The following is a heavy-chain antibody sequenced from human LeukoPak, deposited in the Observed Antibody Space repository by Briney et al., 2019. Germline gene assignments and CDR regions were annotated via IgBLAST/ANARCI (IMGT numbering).Heavy chain of an antibody. J-gene: IGHJ4*02. Sequence: ASVKVSCRASGYTFSNYVLIWVRQAPGQGLEWMGWISGYSANTKYAEKFQGRVSMTTETSTTTAYMELRSLTSDDEAAYYCARSHSGSLRSPFDLWGQGTLVTVSS. CDR2: ISGYSANT. V-gene: IGHV1-18*01. D-gene: IGHD3-22*01. CDR1: GYTFSNYV. CDR3: ARSHSGSLRSPFDL.